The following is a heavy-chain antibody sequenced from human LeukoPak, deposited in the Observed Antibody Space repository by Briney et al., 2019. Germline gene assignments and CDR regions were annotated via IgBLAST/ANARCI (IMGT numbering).Heavy chain of an antibody. CDR3: AKCVRDYGDYAGYFHY. V-gene: IGHV3-23*01. D-gene: IGHD4-17*01. CDR1: GFTFSSYA. CDR2: ISGSGGST. J-gene: IGHJ4*02. Sequence: GGSLRLSCAPSGFTFSSYAMSWVRQAPGKGLEWVSAISGSGGSTYYADSVKGRFTISRDNSKNTLYLQMNSLRAEDTAVYYCAKCVRDYGDYAGYFHYWGQGTLVTVSS.